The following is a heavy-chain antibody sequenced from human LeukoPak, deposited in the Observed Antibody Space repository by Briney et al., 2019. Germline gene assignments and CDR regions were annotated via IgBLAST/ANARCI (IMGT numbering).Heavy chain of an antibody. D-gene: IGHD6-13*01. CDR1: GFTFSSYG. CDR3: ARGQYSSSSRSGDY. V-gene: IGHV3-33*01. Sequence: PGKSLRFSCAASGFTFSSYGLHWVRQAPGKGLEWVAVLWYDGINRHYADSVKGLFTISVDNARTTLFLHSNSMSAQNTTWYYCARGQYSSSSRSGDYWGQGPLVTVSS. J-gene: IGHJ4*02. CDR2: LWYDGINR.